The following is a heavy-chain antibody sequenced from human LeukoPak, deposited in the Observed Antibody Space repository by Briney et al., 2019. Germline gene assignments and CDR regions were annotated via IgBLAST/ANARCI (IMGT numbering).Heavy chain of an antibody. CDR1: GFTFSDHY. Sequence: PGGSLRLSCVASGFTFSDHYMDWVRQAPGEGLEWIGRSRNKANSYIIDYAASVKGRFTISRDDSKNSLYLQMNSLKTEDTAVYYCAGAVLGYAFDIWGQGTMVTVSS. J-gene: IGHJ3*02. CDR3: AGAVLGYAFDI. CDR2: SRNKANSYII. D-gene: IGHD2-8*02. V-gene: IGHV3-72*01.